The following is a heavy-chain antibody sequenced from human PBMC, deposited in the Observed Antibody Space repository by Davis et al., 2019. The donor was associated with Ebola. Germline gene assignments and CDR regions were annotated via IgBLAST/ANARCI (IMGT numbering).Heavy chain of an antibody. Sequence: ASVKVSCKASGYTFTSYAMHWVRQAPGQRLEWMGWINAGNGNTKYSQKFQGRVTITADESTSTAYMELSSLRSEDTAVYYCARTHSSGWPRASCCVDYYYMDVWGKGTTVTVSS. CDR1: GYTFTSYA. D-gene: IGHD6-19*01. V-gene: IGHV1-3*01. CDR2: INAGNGNT. CDR3: ARTHSSGWPRASCCVDYYYMDV. J-gene: IGHJ6*03.